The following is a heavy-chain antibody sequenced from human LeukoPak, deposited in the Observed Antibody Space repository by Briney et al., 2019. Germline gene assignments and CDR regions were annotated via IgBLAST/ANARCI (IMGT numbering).Heavy chain of an antibody. CDR2: TYYKSKWYN. Sequence: SQTLSLTCAISGDSVSSNSAAWSWIRQSPSRGLEWLGRTYYKSKWYNDYAESVKSRITINPDTSKNQFSLQLNSVTPEDTAVYYSARDLYYYVSSGYYYFDHWGQGTLVTVSS. CDR3: ARDLYYYVSSGYYYFDH. V-gene: IGHV6-1*01. D-gene: IGHD3-22*01. CDR1: GDSVSSNSAA. J-gene: IGHJ4*02.